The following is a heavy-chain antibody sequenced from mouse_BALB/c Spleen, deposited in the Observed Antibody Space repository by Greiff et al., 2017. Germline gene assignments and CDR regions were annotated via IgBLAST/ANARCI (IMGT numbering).Heavy chain of an antibody. CDR3: ARSAHYYGHWYFDV. Sequence: VKLMESGAELARPGASVKMSCKASGYTFTSYTMHWVKQRPGQGLEWIGYINPSSGYTNYNQKFKDKATLTADKSSSTAYMQLSSLTSEDSAVYYCARSAHYYGHWYFDVWGAGTTVTVSS. CDR2: INPSSGYT. J-gene: IGHJ1*01. D-gene: IGHD1-2*01. CDR1: GYTFTSYT. V-gene: IGHV1-4*01.